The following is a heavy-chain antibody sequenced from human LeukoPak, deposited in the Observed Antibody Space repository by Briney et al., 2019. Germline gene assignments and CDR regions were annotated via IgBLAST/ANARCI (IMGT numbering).Heavy chain of an antibody. CDR2: INPNSGGT. V-gene: IGHV1-2*02. J-gene: IGHJ6*02. CDR1: GYTFTGYY. Sequence: GASVKVSFKASGYTFTGYYMHWVRQAPGQGLEWMGWINPNSGGTNYAQKFQGRVTMTRDTSISTAYMELSRLRSDDTAVYYCARGHYNWNYRCGMDVWGQGTTVTVS. D-gene: IGHD1-7*01. CDR3: ARGHYNWNYRCGMDV.